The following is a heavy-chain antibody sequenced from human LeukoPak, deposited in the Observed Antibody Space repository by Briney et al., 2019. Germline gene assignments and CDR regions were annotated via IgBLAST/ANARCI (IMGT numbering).Heavy chain of an antibody. CDR3: ATDLYNWNSVSLFDY. Sequence: PGGSLRLSCAASGFTFSSYWMSGVRPAPGKGREWVAHINQEGSEKYYVDSVKGRFTISRDNAKNSLYLQMNSLRAEDTAVYYCATDLYNWNSVSLFDYWGQGTLVTVSS. CDR2: INQEGSEK. D-gene: IGHD1-7*01. J-gene: IGHJ4*02. V-gene: IGHV3-7*01. CDR1: GFTFSSYW.